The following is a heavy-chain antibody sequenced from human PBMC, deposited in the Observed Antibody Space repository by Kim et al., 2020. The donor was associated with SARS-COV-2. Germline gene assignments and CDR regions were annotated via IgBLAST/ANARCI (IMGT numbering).Heavy chain of an antibody. V-gene: IGHV4-59*01. J-gene: IGHJ5*02. CDR2: IYYSGST. Sequence: SETLSLTCTVSGGSISSYYWSWIRQPPGKGLEWIGYIYYSGSTNYNPSLKSRVTISVDTSKNQFSLKLSSVTAADTAVYYCARGDGYSTDASDWFDPWGQGTLVTVSS. D-gene: IGHD6-13*01. CDR3: ARGDGYSTDASDWFDP. CDR1: GGSISSYY.